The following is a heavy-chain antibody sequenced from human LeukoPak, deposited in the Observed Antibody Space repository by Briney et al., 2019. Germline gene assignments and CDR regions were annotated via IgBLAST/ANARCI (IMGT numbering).Heavy chain of an antibody. CDR2: MSYGGHT. D-gene: IGHD4/OR15-4a*01. V-gene: IGHV4-39*07. CDR1: GASIISHDYY. Sequence: SGTLSLTCTVSGASIISHDYYWAWIRQPPGKGLEWIGSMSYGGHTHYNQSLQSRVTMSIDTSKNQVSLKLTSVTAADTALYYCARPGRGDYGDYWGRGTLVTVSS. CDR3: ARPGRGDYGDY. J-gene: IGHJ4*02.